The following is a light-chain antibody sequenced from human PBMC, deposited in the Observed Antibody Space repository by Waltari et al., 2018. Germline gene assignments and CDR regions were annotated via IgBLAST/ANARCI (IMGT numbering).Light chain of an antibody. CDR2: WAS. Sequence: DIVMTQSPDTLTVSLGERATINCKTSQSVLYTSNNKNYLGWYQQKQGQPPKLLIYWASTRDSGVPDRFIGSGSGTDFTLTINSLQAEDVAVYYCQQYFTSPSLTFGGGTKVEI. J-gene: IGKJ4*01. CDR1: QSVLYTSNNKNY. V-gene: IGKV4-1*01. CDR3: QQYFTSPSLT.